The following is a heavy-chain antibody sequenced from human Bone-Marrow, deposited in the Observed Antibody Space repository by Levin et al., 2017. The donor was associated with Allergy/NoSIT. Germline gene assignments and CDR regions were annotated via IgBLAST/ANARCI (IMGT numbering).Heavy chain of an antibody. D-gene: IGHD1-26*01. CDR1: GFSFSTFA. CDR2: IGSTSSTI. J-gene: IGHJ4*02. V-gene: IGHV3-48*04. CDR3: ARVIVGATTFFDY. Sequence: GGSLRLSCAASGFSFSTFAMSWVRQAPGKGLVWVSYIGSTSSTIHYADSLKGRFTISRDNAKNSLYLQMNSLRADDTAVYFCARVIVGATTFFDYWGQGILVSVSS.